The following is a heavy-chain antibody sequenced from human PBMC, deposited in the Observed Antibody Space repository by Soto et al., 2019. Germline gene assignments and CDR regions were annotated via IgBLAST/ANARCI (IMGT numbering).Heavy chain of an antibody. CDR3: ARDRSLPIAAAGTSIYYYYYGMDV. CDR2: ISAYNGNT. V-gene: IGHV1-18*01. D-gene: IGHD6-13*01. J-gene: IGHJ6*02. CDR1: GYTFTSYG. Sequence: QVQLVQSGAEVKKPGASVKVSCKASGYTFTSYGISWVRQAPGQGLVWMGWISAYNGNTNYAQKLQGRVTMTTDTSTSTAYMELRSLRSDDTAVYYCARDRSLPIAAAGTSIYYYYYGMDVWGQGTTVTVSS.